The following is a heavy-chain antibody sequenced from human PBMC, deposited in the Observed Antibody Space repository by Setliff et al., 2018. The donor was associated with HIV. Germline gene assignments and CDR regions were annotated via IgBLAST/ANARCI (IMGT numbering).Heavy chain of an antibody. CDR3: AREFLYGSGSEGMDV. D-gene: IGHD3-10*01. J-gene: IGHJ6*02. Sequence: SETLSLTCTVSAGSISSSNYYWGWIRQPPGKGLEWIGSIYYSYSSGSTYYNPSLKSRVTISVDTSKNHLSLNLSSVTAADTAVYYCAREFLYGSGSEGMDVWGQGTTVTVSS. CDR1: AGSISSSNYY. CDR2: IYYSYSSGST. V-gene: IGHV4-39*07.